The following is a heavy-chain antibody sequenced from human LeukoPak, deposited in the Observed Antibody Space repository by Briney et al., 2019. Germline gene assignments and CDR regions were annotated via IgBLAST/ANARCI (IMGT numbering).Heavy chain of an antibody. D-gene: IGHD5-12*01. CDR3: ARDRVVAPYYFDY. CDR2: ISSSSSYI. Sequence: GGSLRLSCAASGFTFRSYTMNWVRQAPGKGLEWVSSISSSSSYISYADSMKGRFTISRDNAKNSLYLQMNSLRAEDTAVYYCARDRVVAPYYFDYWGQGTLVTVSS. J-gene: IGHJ4*02. CDR1: GFTFRSYT. V-gene: IGHV3-21*01.